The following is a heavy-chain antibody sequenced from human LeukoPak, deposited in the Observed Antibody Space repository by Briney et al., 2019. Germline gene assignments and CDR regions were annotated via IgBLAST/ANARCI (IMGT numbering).Heavy chain of an antibody. CDR1: GYSFTSYW. D-gene: IGHD2-2*01. J-gene: IGHJ4*02. V-gene: IGHV5-51*01. Sequence: GASVKISCKGSGYSFTSYWIGWVRQMPGKGLEWMGIIYPGDSDTRYSPSFQGQVTISADKSISTAYLQWSSLKASDTAMYYCARRLGFYCSSTSCYVFDYWGQGTLVTVSS. CDR2: IYPGDSDT. CDR3: ARRLGFYCSSTSCYVFDY.